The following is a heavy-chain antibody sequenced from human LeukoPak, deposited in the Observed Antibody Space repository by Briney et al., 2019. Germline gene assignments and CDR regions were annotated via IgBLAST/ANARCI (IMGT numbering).Heavy chain of an antibody. CDR1: GVIFSNYA. CDR3: AKDSGPGSYYPTGDEY. D-gene: IGHD3-10*01. J-gene: IGHJ4*02. Sequence: GGSLRLSCAASGVIFSNYAMTWVRQAPETGLKWVSSISDSGGGTHYADSAKGRFTISRDNSKSTLYLQMNSLRAEDTAVYYCAKDSGPGSYYPTGDEYWGQGILVTVSS. CDR2: ISDSGGGT. V-gene: IGHV3-23*01.